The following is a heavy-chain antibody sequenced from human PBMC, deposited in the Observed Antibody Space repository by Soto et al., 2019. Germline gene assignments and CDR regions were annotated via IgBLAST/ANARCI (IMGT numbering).Heavy chain of an antibody. D-gene: IGHD3-3*01. CDR1: GGSISSGGYY. J-gene: IGHJ6*02. CDR3: ARESLDYDFWSGSPYYYYGMDV. V-gene: IGHV4-31*03. CDR2: IYYSGST. Sequence: SETLSLTCTVSGGSISSGGYYWSWIRQHPGKGLEWIGYIYYSGSTYYNPSLKSRVTILVDTSKNQFSLKLSSVTAADTAVYYCARESLDYDFWSGSPYYYYGMDVWGQGTTVTVSS.